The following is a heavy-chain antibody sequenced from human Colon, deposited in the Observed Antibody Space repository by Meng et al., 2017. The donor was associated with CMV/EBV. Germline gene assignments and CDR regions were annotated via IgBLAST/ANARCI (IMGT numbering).Heavy chain of an antibody. J-gene: IGHJ4*02. CDR2: INHSGST. Sequence: QVLLAEGGAGLLKTSETLSLTGAGCGGSFSGYYWGWIRQPPGQGLVWIGEINHSGSTNYNPSLKSRVTISVDTSKNQFSLKLSSVTAADTAVYYCARGLYGSGRHQIDYWGQGTLVTVSS. CDR1: GGSFSGYY. V-gene: IGHV4-34*01. CDR3: ARGLYGSGRHQIDY. D-gene: IGHD3-10*01.